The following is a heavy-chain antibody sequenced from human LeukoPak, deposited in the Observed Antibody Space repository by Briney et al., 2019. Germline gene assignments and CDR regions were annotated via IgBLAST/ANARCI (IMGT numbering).Heavy chain of an antibody. CDR1: GFTFGSYW. V-gene: IGHV3-7*03. J-gene: IGHJ4*02. Sequence: GGSLRLSCAASGFTFGSYWMSWVRQAPGKGLEWVANIKPDGSKKNYVDSVRGRFTISRDNSKNTLYLQMNSLRAEDTAVYYCAPGAVGAPLTFDYWGQGTLVTVSS. D-gene: IGHD1-26*01. CDR3: APGAVGAPLTFDY. CDR2: IKPDGSKK.